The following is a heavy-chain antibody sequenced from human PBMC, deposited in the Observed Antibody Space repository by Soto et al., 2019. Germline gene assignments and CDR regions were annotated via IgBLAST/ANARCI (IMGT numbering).Heavy chain of an antibody. V-gene: IGHV3-48*02. CDR2: ISSSSSTI. CDR1: GFTFSSYS. Sequence: GGSLRLSCAASGFTFSSYSMNWVRQAPGKGLEWVSYISSSSSTIYYADSVKGRFTISRDNAKNSLYLQMNSLRDEDTAVYYCARALYPKKAVADAHYYYGMDVWGQGTTVTVSS. J-gene: IGHJ6*02. CDR3: ARALYPKKAVADAHYYYGMDV. D-gene: IGHD6-19*01.